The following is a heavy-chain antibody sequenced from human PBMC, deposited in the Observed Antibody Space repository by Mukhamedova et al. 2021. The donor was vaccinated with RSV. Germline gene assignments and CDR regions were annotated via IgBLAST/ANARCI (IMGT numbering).Heavy chain of an antibody. V-gene: IGHV4-30-2*01. CDR2: IYHSGST. Sequence: QPPGKGLEWIGYIYHSGSTYYNPSLKSRVTISVDRSKNQFSLKLSSVTAADTAVYYCARGITGTTPVGWFDTWGQGTLVTVSS. J-gene: IGHJ5*02. D-gene: IGHD1-7*01. CDR3: ARGITGTTPVGWFDT.